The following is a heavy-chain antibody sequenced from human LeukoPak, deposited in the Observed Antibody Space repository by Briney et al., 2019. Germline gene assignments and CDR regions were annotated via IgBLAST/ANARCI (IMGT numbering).Heavy chain of an antibody. J-gene: IGHJ4*02. CDR1: GFTFSSYW. CDR3: AKEGSGYYVDY. CDR2: IKQDGSEK. Sequence: GGSLRLSCAASGFTFSSYWMTWVRQAPGKGLKGVANIKQDGSEKYYVDSVKGRFTISRDNAKNSLYLQMNSLRAEDTAVYYCAKEGSGYYVDYWGQGTLVTVSS. D-gene: IGHD3-22*01. V-gene: IGHV3-7*04.